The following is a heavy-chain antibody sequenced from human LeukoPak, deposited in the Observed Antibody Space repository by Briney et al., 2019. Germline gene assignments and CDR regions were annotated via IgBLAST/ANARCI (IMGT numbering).Heavy chain of an antibody. CDR1: GFTFSSYA. Sequence: PGGSLRLSCAASGFTFSSYAMSWVRQASGKGLEWVSAISGSGGSTYYADSVKGRFTISRDNSKNTVYLQMNSLRVEDTAMYYCTTFLYGGNAGGSVGYWGQGTLVTVSS. V-gene: IGHV3-23*01. J-gene: IGHJ4*02. CDR3: TTFLYGGNAGGSVGY. D-gene: IGHD4-23*01. CDR2: ISGSGGST.